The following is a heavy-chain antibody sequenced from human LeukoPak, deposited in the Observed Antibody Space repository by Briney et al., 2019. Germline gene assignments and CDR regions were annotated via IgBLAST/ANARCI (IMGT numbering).Heavy chain of an antibody. D-gene: IGHD4-17*01. CDR3: GRVAANGDYDQRFDY. J-gene: IGHJ4*02. CDR1: GFSFSTSS. V-gene: IGHV3-21*01. CDR2: INDNSYSI. Sequence: PGGSLRLSCAASGFSFSTSSMTWVRQAPGKGLEWVSSINDNSYSIYYAESVKGRFTTSRDNPKGSLFLHMNSLRAEDTAVYYCGRVAANGDYDQRFDYWGQGTLVTVSS.